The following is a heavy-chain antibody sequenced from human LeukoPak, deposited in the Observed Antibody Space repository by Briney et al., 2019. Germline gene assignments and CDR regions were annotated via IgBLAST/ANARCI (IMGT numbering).Heavy chain of an antibody. J-gene: IGHJ4*02. D-gene: IGHD3-16*01. Sequence: GGSLRLSCAASGFTFSNYGMHWVRQAPGKGLKWVAFIRYDAITQYYSDSVKGRFTISRDSSKNTLYLQMNSLRAEDTAIYYCAKDKLWGEDYFDYWGQGTLVTVSS. V-gene: IGHV3-30*02. CDR2: IRYDAITQ. CDR1: GFTFSNYG. CDR3: AKDKLWGEDYFDY.